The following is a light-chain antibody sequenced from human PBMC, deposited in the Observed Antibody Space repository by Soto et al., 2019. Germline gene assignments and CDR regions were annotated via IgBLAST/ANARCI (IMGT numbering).Light chain of an antibody. CDR1: QSLLHNNGYNY. CDR3: MQALPSLT. CDR2: LGS. J-gene: IGKJ5*01. Sequence: DILMRQSPLCLRVTPGDPPSISCTSNQSLLHNNGYNYLDWYMPKPGQSPKLLIYLGSNRASGVPDRFSGSGSGTDFTLQIRRVEAADVGVYYCMQALPSLTFGQGTRLEIK. V-gene: IGKV2-28*01.